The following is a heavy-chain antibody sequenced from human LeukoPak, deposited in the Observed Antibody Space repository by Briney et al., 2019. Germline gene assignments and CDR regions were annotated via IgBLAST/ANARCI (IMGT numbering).Heavy chain of an antibody. CDR2: IRGSGGST. D-gene: IGHD2-15*01. CDR3: AKDLNSGGSYDAFDI. CDR1: GFTFSSYA. V-gene: IGHV3-23*01. Sequence: GGSLRLSCAASGFTFSSYALSWVRQAPGQGLEWVSAIRGSGGSTYHADSMKGRFTISRDNSKNTLYLQMNSLRAEDTAVYYCAKDLNSGGSYDAFDIWGQGTMVTVSS. J-gene: IGHJ3*02.